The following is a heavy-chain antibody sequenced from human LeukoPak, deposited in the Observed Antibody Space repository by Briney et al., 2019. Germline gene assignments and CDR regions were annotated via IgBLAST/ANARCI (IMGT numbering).Heavy chain of an antibody. CDR3: ARPGSSSPLGY. D-gene: IGHD6-6*01. CDR1: GFTFSNYN. J-gene: IGHJ4*02. CDR2: ITTSSSYI. V-gene: IGHV3-21*01. Sequence: PGGSLRLSCEASGFTFSNYNMNWVRQAPGKGLEWISSITTSSSYIYYADSVKGRFTISRDNAKNSLYLQMDGLRAEDTAVYYCARPGSSSPLGYWGQGTLVTVSS.